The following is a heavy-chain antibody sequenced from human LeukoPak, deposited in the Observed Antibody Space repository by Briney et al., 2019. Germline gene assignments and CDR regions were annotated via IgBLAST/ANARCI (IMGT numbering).Heavy chain of an antibody. CDR3: ARVSNYYDSREDY. D-gene: IGHD3-22*01. V-gene: IGHV4-30-2*01. CDR1: GGSLSSGGYY. Sequence: PSETLSLTCTVSGGSLSSGGYYWSWIRQPPGKGLEWIGYIYHSGSTYYNPSLKSRVTISVDRSKNQFSLKLSSVTAADTAVYYCARVSNYYDSREDYWGQGTLVTVSS. CDR2: IYHSGST. J-gene: IGHJ4*02.